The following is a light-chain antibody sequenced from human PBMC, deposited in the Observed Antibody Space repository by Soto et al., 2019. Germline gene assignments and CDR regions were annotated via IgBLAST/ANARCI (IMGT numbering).Light chain of an antibody. CDR2: GAS. Sequence: EIVMKQSPATLSVYPGERATLSCRASQSVGNNLAWYQQKPGEAPRLLIHGASTRATGIPARFSGSRSGTDFTLTISRLEPEDFAVYYCQQYGSSGTFGQGTKVAIK. J-gene: IGKJ1*01. CDR3: QQYGSSGT. CDR1: QSVGNN. V-gene: IGKV3-15*01.